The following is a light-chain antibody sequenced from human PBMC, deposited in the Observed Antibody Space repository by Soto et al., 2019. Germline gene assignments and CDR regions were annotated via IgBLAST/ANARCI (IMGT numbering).Light chain of an antibody. V-gene: IGKV3-15*01. J-gene: IGKJ1*01. CDR1: QSVSSN. CDR2: GAS. CDR3: QQYNNWPPVT. Sequence: EIVMTQSPATLSVSPGERATLSCRASQSVSSNLAWYQQKPGQAPRLLIYGASTRATGIPARFSGSGSGTEFPLTISSLQSEDFAVYSCQQYNNWPPVTFGQGTKV.